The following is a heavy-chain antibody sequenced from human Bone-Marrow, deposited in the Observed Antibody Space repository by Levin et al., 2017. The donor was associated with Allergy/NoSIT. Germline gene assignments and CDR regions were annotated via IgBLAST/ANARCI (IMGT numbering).Heavy chain of an antibody. D-gene: IGHD2-8*01. CDR1: GFSLNTNEVV. J-gene: IGHJ3*02. CDR2: IYGNDDK. CDR3: VHKATATKIDI. Sequence: SGPTLVKPTQTLTLTCTFSGFSLNTNEVVVGWVRQPPGKALEWLTFIYGNDDKRYSPSLKSRLTITKDTSKNQVVLTLTDMDPVDTATYYCVHKATATKIDIWGQGTMVTVSS. V-gene: IGHV2-5*01.